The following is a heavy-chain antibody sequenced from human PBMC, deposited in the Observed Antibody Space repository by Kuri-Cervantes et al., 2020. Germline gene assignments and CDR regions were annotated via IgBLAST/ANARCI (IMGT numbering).Heavy chain of an antibody. CDR2: IHNSGST. D-gene: IGHD2-2*01. CDR1: GGSFSGYS. Sequence: GSLRLSCAVSGGSFSGYSCSWIRQPPGKGLEWIGEIHNSGSTNYNPSLTSRLTISVDTSKNQFSLKLSSVTAADTAVYYCARLPCSTSCSWGGGFDIWGPGTKVTVSS. CDR3: ARLPCSTSCSWGGGFDI. J-gene: IGHJ3*02. V-gene: IGHV4-34*01.